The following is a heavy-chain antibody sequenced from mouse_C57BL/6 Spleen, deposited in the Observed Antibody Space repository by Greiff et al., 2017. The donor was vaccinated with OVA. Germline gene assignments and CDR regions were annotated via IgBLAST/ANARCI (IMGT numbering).Heavy chain of an antibody. J-gene: IGHJ1*03. D-gene: IGHD2-4*01. V-gene: IGHV3-6*01. CDR1: GYSITSGYY. CDR2: ISYDGSN. CDR3: ARAGDYDYDNWYFDV. Sequence: ESGPGLVKPSQSLSLTCSVTGYSITSGYYWNWIRQFPGNKLEWMGYISYDGSNNYNPSLKNRISITRDTSKNQFFLKLNSVTTEDTATYYCARAGDYDYDNWYFDVWGTGTTVTVSS.